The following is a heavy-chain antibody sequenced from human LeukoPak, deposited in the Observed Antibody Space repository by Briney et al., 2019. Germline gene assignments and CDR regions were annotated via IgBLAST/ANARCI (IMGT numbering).Heavy chain of an antibody. V-gene: IGHV1-46*01. J-gene: IGHJ4*02. CDR3: AMEEGASFRQFDY. D-gene: IGHD2-21*01. Sequence: ASVKVSCKASGYTFTSYYMHWVRQAPGQGLEWMGIINPSGGSTSYAQKFQGRVTITADKSTSTAYMELSSLRSEDTAVYYCAMEEGASFRQFDYWGQGTLVTVSS. CDR1: GYTFTSYY. CDR2: INPSGGST.